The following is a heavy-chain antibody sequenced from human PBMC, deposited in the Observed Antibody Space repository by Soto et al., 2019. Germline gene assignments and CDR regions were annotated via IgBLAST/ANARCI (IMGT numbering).Heavy chain of an antibody. D-gene: IGHD4-17*01. CDR2: IIPILGIA. CDR3: ARAPFTVTTYAEYFQH. J-gene: IGHJ1*01. V-gene: IGHV1-69*02. CDR1: GGTFSSYT. Sequence: ASVKVSCKASGGTFSSYTISWVRQAPGQGLEWMGRIIPILGIANYAQKFQGRVTITADKSTSTAYMELSSLRSEDTAVYYCARAPFTVTTYAEYFQHWGQGTLVTVSS.